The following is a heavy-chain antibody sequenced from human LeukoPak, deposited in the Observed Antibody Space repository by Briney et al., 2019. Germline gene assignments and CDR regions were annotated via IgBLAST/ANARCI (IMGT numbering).Heavy chain of an antibody. CDR3: AKDIVGGGDDY. J-gene: IGHJ4*02. V-gene: IGHV3-7*01. D-gene: IGHD2-21*02. CDR1: GFTFTKFW. Sequence: GGSLRLSCEASGFTFTKFWMSWVRQAPGKGLEWVANIQEDGKKENYVDSVRGRFTISRDNAKNSIYLQMNSLRVEDTAVYYCAKDIVGGGDDYWGQGTLVIVSS. CDR2: IQEDGKKE.